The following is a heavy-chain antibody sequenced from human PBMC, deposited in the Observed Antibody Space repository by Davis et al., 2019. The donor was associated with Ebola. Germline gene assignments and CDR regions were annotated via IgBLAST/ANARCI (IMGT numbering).Heavy chain of an antibody. V-gene: IGHV1-2*02. Sequence: ASVKVSCKASGYTFIGYYMHWVRQAPGQGLEWMGWINPNSGGTNYAQKFQGRVTMTRDTSISTAYMELSRLRSDDTAVYYCARDQLRIGDSSGWFSYYYYYGMDVWGQGTTVTVSS. CDR1: GYTFIGYY. CDR2: INPNSGGT. J-gene: IGHJ6*02. D-gene: IGHD6-19*01. CDR3: ARDQLRIGDSSGWFSYYYYYGMDV.